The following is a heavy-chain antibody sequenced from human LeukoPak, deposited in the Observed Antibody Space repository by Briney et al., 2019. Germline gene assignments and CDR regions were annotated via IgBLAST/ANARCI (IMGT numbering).Heavy chain of an antibody. J-gene: IGHJ5*01. V-gene: IGHV1-2*02. CDR2: INPNIGDA. CDR3: ARMDLDGGDSIGFDS. Sequence: ASVKVSCKASGYTLTGFFMHWVRQAPGQGLEWMGWINPNIGDAYYAQKFQGRVTMTRDRSINTAYMELSRLTSDDTAVYYCARMDLDGGDSIGFDSWGQGTLVTVSS. D-gene: IGHD2-21*02. CDR1: GYTLTGFF.